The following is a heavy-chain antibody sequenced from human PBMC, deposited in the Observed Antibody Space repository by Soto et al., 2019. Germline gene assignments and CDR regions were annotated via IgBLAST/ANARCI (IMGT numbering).Heavy chain of an antibody. CDR3: TIVRVADSALDH. V-gene: IGHV3-30*02. CDR2: MSYDGSDT. CDR1: GFIFSKNG. Sequence: GXLRLSCVGCGFIFSKNGMHWVRQTPGKGLEWAAFMSYDGSDTFYADSVKGRFTISRDNSKNTLFLHMSNLRAEDTAMYYCTIVRVADSALDHWGQGTLVTVS. J-gene: IGHJ1*01. D-gene: IGHD3-10*02.